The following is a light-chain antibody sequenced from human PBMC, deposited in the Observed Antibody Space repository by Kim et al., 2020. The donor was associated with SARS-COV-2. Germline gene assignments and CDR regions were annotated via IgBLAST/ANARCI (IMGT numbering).Light chain of an antibody. CDR2: RES. J-gene: IGKJ5*01. CDR3: QQHHYWQA. Sequence: SESPRERASLSCKAVQSINSNLFGYQQKTVQAPRVHVYRESTRAAVIPARVSGSGSGTEFTLAISSLQSDDFAPYNYQQHHYWQAFGQGTRLEIK. V-gene: IGKV3-15*01. CDR1: QSINSN.